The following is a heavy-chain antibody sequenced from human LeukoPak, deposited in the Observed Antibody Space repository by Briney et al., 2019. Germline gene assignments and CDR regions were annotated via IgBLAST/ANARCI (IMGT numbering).Heavy chain of an antibody. Sequence: SETLSLTCAVYGGSFSGYYWSWIRQPPGKGLEWIGEINPSGSTTYNPSLKSRVTISVDTSRNQFSLKLSSVTAADTAVYYCARPYGFYYYYMDVWGKGTTVTVSS. CDR3: ARPYGFYYYYMDV. CDR2: INPSGST. V-gene: IGHV4-34*01. J-gene: IGHJ6*03. D-gene: IGHD4-17*01. CDR1: GGSFSGYY.